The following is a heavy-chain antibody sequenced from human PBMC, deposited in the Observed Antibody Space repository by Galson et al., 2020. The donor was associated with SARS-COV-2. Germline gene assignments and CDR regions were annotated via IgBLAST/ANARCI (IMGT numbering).Heavy chain of an antibody. CDR2: IWYDGSNK. CDR1: GFTFSSYG. D-gene: IGHD3-10*01. CDR3: ASYGSGSLGYSYGMDV. V-gene: IGHV3-33*01. J-gene: IGHJ6*02. Sequence: TGGSLRLSCAASGFTFSSYGMHWVRQAPGKGLEWVAVIWYDGSNKYYADSVKGRFTISRDNSKNTLYLQMNSLRAEDTAVYYCASYGSGSLGYSYGMDVWGQGTTVTVSS.